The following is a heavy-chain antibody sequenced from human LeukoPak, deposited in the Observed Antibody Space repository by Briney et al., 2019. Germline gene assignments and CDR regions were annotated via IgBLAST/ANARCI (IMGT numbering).Heavy chain of an antibody. CDR1: GFPFSSYW. CDR2: ISGDGTIK. CDR3: SRSQFDY. J-gene: IGHJ4*02. V-gene: IGHV3-74*03. Sequence: GGPLRLSCEPSGFPFSSYWMLWVRQAPGKGLVWVSRISGDGTIKTYADFVRGRFTISRDNTKNILYLQMNSLKVEDTAIYFCSRSQFDYWGQAVLVTVSS.